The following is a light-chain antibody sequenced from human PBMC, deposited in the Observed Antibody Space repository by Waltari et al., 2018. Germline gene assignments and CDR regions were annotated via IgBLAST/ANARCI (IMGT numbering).Light chain of an antibody. CDR2: GAS. Sequence: EIVLTQSPGTLSLSPGESATLSCRASQSITSNYIAWYQQKLGQAPRLLIHGASRRATGIPDRFSGSGSGTEFTLTIRRLEPEDVVVYYCQQYEASPQTFGQGTRVDIK. J-gene: IGKJ1*01. V-gene: IGKV3-20*01. CDR3: QQYEASPQT. CDR1: QSITSNY.